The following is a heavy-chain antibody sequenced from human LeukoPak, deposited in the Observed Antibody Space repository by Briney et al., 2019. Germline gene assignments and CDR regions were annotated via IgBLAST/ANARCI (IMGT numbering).Heavy chain of an antibody. CDR3: ARGLNYYGSGSYQDY. V-gene: IGHV1-18*01. J-gene: IGHJ4*02. Sequence: ASVKVSCKASGYTFTSYGISWVRQAPGQGLEWMGWISAYNGNTNYAQKLQGRVTMTTDTSTGTAYMELRSLRSDDTAVYYCARGLNYYGSGSYQDYWGQGTLVTVSS. D-gene: IGHD3-10*01. CDR2: ISAYNGNT. CDR1: GYTFTSYG.